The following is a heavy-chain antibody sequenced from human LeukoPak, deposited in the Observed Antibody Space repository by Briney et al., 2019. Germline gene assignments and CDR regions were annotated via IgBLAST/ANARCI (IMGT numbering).Heavy chain of an antibody. Sequence: SETLSLTCAVYGGSFSGYYWSWIRQPPGKGLEWIGEINHSGSTNYNPSLKGRVTISVDTSKNQFSLKLSSVTAADTAVYYCAGTYYYGSGSDAFDIWGQGTMVTVSS. CDR1: GGSFSGYY. CDR3: AGTYYYGSGSDAFDI. D-gene: IGHD3-10*01. CDR2: INHSGST. J-gene: IGHJ3*02. V-gene: IGHV4-34*01.